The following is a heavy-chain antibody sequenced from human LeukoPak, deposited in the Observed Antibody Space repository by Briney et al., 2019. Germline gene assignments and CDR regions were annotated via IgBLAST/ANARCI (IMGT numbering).Heavy chain of an antibody. J-gene: IGHJ5*02. V-gene: IGHV4-59*01. D-gene: IGHD3-10*01. CDR3: ARDFYGSGKGWFDP. Sequence: SETLSLTCSVSGDSISTYYWSWIRQPPGKGLEWVGYIFDSRNIKYNPSLKSRLTLSMDTSKNGLSLELTSVTAADSAIYYCARDFYGSGKGWFDPWGQGTLVTVSS. CDR2: IFDSRNI. CDR1: GDSISTYY.